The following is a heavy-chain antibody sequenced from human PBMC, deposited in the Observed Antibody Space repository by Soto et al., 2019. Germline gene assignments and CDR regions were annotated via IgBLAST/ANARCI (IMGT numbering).Heavy chain of an antibody. J-gene: IGHJ3*02. CDR1: GFTFSGHW. D-gene: IGHD2-2*01. V-gene: IGHV3-74*03. CDR2: INTDGGTS. CDR3: AREAGYCSRTSCYRRAFDT. Sequence: EIQLTESGGAWVQPGGSLRLSCAASGFTFSGHWMHWVRQVPGKGLEWVSRINTDGGTSAYADSVKGRFTISRDNAKNTLYLQMNGLRVAYMAVYYCAREAGYCSRTSCYRRAFDTWGQGTTVSVSS.